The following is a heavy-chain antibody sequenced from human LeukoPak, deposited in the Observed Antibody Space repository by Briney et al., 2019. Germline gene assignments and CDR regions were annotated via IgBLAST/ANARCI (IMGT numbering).Heavy chain of an antibody. CDR1: GGSISSYY. J-gene: IGHJ4*02. CDR3: ARDRIRSGWDTFGY. V-gene: IGHV4-59*01. CDR2: IYSSGST. Sequence: PSETLSLTCTVSGGSISSYYWSWIRQPPGKGLEWIGYIYSSGSTNYNPSLKSRVTISVDTSKNQFSLNLSSVTAADTAVYYCARDRIRSGWDTFGYWGQGTLVTASS. D-gene: IGHD6-19*01.